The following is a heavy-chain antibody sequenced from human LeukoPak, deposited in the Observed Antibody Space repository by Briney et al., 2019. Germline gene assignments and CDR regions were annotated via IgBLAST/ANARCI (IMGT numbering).Heavy chain of an antibody. CDR1: GFTFSSYS. V-gene: IGHV3-21*01. CDR3: AKDWAVAATRTSHFDY. Sequence: GGSLRLSCAASGFTFSSYSMNWVRQAPGKGLEWVSSISSSSSYIYYADSVKGRFTISRDNAKNSLYLQMNSLRAEDTAVYYCAKDWAVAATRTSHFDYWGQGTLVTVSS. CDR2: ISSSSSYI. D-gene: IGHD6-19*01. J-gene: IGHJ4*02.